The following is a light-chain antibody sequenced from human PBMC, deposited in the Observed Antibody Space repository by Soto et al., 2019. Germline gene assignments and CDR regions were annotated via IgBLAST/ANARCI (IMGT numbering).Light chain of an antibody. CDR2: RNY. Sequence: QSVLTQPPSASGTPGQRVTISCSGGSANIERNTVTWYQQLPGTDPKLVIYRNYDRPSGVPDRLSGSPSGTSASRVIGGLQSEDEDDYYCAAWDDIMNGYVSGDGTKGPVL. CDR1: SANIERNT. CDR3: AAWDDIMNGYV. J-gene: IGLJ1*01. V-gene: IGLV1-44*01.